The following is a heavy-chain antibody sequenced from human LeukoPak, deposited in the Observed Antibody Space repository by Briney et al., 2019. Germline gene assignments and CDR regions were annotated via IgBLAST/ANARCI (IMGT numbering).Heavy chain of an antibody. CDR2: IYYSGST. V-gene: IGHV4-59*01. D-gene: IGHD5-12*01. Sequence: PGGSLRLSCAASGFTFSNYYISWVRQPPGKGLEWIGYIYYSGSTYYKPSLKSRLTISVDTSKNQFSLKLSSVTAADTAVYYCARGIVATTFDYWGQGTLVTVSS. CDR3: ARGIVATTFDY. CDR1: GFTFSNYY. J-gene: IGHJ4*02.